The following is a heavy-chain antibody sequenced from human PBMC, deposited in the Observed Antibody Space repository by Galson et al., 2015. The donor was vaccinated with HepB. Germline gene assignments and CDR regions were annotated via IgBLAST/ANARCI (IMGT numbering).Heavy chain of an antibody. J-gene: IGHJ4*02. V-gene: IGHV4-34*01. CDR3: ARSGGSGSYYNARYYYFDY. D-gene: IGHD3-10*01. CDR2: INHSGST. CDR1: GGSFSGYY. Sequence: ETLSLTCAVYGGSFSGYYWSWIRQPPGKGLEWIGEINHSGSTNYNPSLKSRVTISVDTSKNQFSLKLSSVTAADTAVYYCARSGGSGSYYNARYYYFDYWGQGTLVTVSS.